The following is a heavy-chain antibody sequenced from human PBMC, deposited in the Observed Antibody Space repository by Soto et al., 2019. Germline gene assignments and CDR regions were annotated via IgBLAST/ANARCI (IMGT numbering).Heavy chain of an antibody. J-gene: IGHJ3*02. CDR2: MNPNSVNT. CDR1: GYTFTSYG. Sequence: ASVKVSCKASGYTFTSYGISWVRQAPGQGLEWMGWMNPNSVNTGYAQKFQGRVTMTRNTFISTAYMELSSLRSEDTAVYYCARCWCYGDDDAFDIWGQGTMVTVSS. CDR3: ARCWCYGDDDAFDI. D-gene: IGHD4-17*01. V-gene: IGHV1-8*02.